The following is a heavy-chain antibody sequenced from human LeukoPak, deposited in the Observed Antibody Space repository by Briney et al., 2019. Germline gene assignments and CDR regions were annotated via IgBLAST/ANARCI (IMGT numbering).Heavy chain of an antibody. CDR3: ARDNAAAGLLVYYYMDV. Sequence: GGSLRLSCAASGFTFNSYDMSWVRQAPGKGLEWVSAISGSGDSTYYADSVKGRFTISRDNSKNTLYLQMNSLRAEDTAVYYCARDNAAAGLLVYYYMDVWGKGTTVTVSS. D-gene: IGHD6-13*01. J-gene: IGHJ6*03. V-gene: IGHV3-23*01. CDR2: ISGSGDST. CDR1: GFTFNSYD.